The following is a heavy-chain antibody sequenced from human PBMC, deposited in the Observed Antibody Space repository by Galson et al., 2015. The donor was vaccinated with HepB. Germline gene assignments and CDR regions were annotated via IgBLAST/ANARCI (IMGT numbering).Heavy chain of an antibody. D-gene: IGHD1-26*01. CDR3: ARERGRRRSFAY. Sequence: SLRLSCAASGFTFSSYSMNWVRQAPGKGLEWVSCISSSSSTIYYADSVKGRFTISRDNAKNSLYLQMNSLRAEDTAVYYCARERGRRRSFAYWGQGTLVTVSS. J-gene: IGHJ4*02. V-gene: IGHV3-48*01. CDR2: ISSSSSTI. CDR1: GFTFSSYS.